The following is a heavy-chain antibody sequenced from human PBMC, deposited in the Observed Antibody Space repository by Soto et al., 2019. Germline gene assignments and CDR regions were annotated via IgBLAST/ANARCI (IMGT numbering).Heavy chain of an antibody. Sequence: EASVKVSCKASGYTFTSYGISWVRQAPGQGLEWMGWISAYNGNTNYAQKLQGRVTMTTDTSTSTAYMELRSLRSDDTAVYYCARNLEVVVAANEPYSFDYWGQGTLVTVSS. CDR2: ISAYNGNT. CDR3: ARNLEVVVAANEPYSFDY. V-gene: IGHV1-18*01. J-gene: IGHJ4*02. CDR1: GYTFTSYG. D-gene: IGHD2-15*01.